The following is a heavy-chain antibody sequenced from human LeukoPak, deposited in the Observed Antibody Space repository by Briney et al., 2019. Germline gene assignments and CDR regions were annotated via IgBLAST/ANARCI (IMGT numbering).Heavy chain of an antibody. V-gene: IGHV4-59*01. CDR2: MYYSGST. D-gene: IGHD5-24*01. J-gene: IGHJ4*02. Sequence: ASETLSLTCTVSGGSISNYYWSWIRQPPGKGLEWIGYMYYSGSTNYNPSLKSRVTISVDTSKNQFSLKLSSVTAADTAVYYCAGGWLQFRVNYWGQGTLVTVSS. CDR1: GGSISNYY. CDR3: AGGWLQFRVNY.